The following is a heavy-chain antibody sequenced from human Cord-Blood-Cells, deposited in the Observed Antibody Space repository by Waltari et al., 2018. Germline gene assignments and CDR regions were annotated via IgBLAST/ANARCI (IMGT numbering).Heavy chain of an antibody. D-gene: IGHD6-13*01. CDR1: GFTVSSNY. V-gene: IGHV3-66*01. J-gene: IGHJ4*02. Sequence: EVQLVESGGGLVQPGGSLILSCAASGFTVSSNYMSWVRQAPGKGLEWVSVIYSGGSTYYADSVKGRFTISRDNSKNTLYLQMNSLRAEDTAVYYCARDGRRSSYDYWGQGTLVTVSS. CDR2: IYSGGST. CDR3: ARDGRRSSYDY.